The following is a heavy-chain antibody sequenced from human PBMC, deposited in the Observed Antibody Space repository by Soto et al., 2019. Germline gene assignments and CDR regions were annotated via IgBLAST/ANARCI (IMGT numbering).Heavy chain of an antibody. Sequence: SETLSLTCAVSGGSISRSYWWSWVRQFPGKGLEWIGEIHHSGSTNYNPSLKSRVIMSVDKSKNQFSLGLTSVTGADTADYYCARDTNQWESLGHGMGVWGQGTTVTVSS. V-gene: IGHV4-4*02. CDR1: GGSISRSYW. J-gene: IGHJ6*02. CDR2: IHHSGST. D-gene: IGHD1-26*01. CDR3: ARDTNQWESLGHGMGV.